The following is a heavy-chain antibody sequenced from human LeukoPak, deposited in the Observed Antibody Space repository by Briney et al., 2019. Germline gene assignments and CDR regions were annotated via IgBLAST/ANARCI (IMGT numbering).Heavy chain of an antibody. CDR1: GYSFISYY. Sequence: GASVKVSCKASGYSFISYYIHWVRQAPGQGLEWMGIINPSGGSTSYAQNFQGRVTMTRDTSTSTVYMDLSSLTSEDTAVYYCARAYNWNDKFDYWGQGTLVTVSS. V-gene: IGHV1-46*01. CDR3: ARAYNWNDKFDY. D-gene: IGHD1-1*01. J-gene: IGHJ4*02. CDR2: INPSGGST.